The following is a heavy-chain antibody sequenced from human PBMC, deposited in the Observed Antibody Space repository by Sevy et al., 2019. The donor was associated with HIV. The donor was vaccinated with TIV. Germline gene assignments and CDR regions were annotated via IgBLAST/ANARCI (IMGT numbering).Heavy chain of an antibody. V-gene: IGHV3-30*03. CDR1: GFTLGSYG. Sequence: GGSLRLSCAASGFTLGSYGMSWVRQAPGKGLDYVAVISSDGSDKYYADSVKGRFTISRDNSKNTLFLQMNSLRADDTAVYYCSRDRAWGVVRGGGNWFDPWGQGALVTVSS. CDR3: SRDRAWGVVRGGGNWFDP. CDR2: ISSDGSDK. D-gene: IGHD3-3*01. J-gene: IGHJ5*02.